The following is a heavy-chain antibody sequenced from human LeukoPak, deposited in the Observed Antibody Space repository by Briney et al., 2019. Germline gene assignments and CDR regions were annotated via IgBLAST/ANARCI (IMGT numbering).Heavy chain of an antibody. D-gene: IGHD1-26*01. Sequence: ASVKVSCKASGYTFTGYYMHWVRQAPGQGLEWMGWINPNSSGTNYGQKFQGRVTMTRDTSISTAYMELSRLRSDDTAVYYCARAGSGSYYVAGAFDIWGQGTMVTVSS. CDR2: INPNSSGT. CDR1: GYTFTGYY. J-gene: IGHJ3*02. V-gene: IGHV1-2*02. CDR3: ARAGSGSYYVAGAFDI.